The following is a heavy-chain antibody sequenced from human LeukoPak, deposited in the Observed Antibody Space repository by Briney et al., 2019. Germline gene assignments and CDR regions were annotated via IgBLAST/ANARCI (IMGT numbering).Heavy chain of an antibody. CDR1: GYSFTSYW. V-gene: IGHV5-51*01. CDR2: IYPGDSDT. J-gene: IGHJ5*02. D-gene: IGHD4-23*01. Sequence: GESLKISCKGSGYSFTSYWIGWVRQMPGKGLEWMGIIYPGDSDTRYSTYCQGKVTISADKSISTAYLQWSSLKASDTAMYYCERLPSDYGGHEAWFDPWGQGTLVTVSS. CDR3: ERLPSDYGGHEAWFDP.